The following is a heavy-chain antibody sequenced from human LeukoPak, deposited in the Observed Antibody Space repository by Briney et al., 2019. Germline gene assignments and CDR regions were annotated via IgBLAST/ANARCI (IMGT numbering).Heavy chain of an antibody. CDR2: ISWNSGSI. CDR1: GFTFDDYA. J-gene: IGHJ4*02. D-gene: IGHD6-6*01. Sequence: SGGSLRLSCAASGFTFDDYAMHWVRQAPGKGLEWVSGISWNSGSIGYADSVKGRFTISRDNSKNTLYLQMNSLRAEDTAVYYCASLPTSYSSSSWFDYWGQGTLVTVSS. CDR3: ASLPTSYSSSSWFDY. V-gene: IGHV3-9*01.